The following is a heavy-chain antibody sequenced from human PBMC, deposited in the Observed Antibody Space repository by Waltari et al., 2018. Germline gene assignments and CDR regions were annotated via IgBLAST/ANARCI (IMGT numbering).Heavy chain of an antibody. V-gene: IGHV4-4*02. D-gene: IGHD1-1*01. CDR1: GDSMNSNSW. CDR3: ARDRGTGLYLDS. Sequence: QLQLQASGPGLVTPSAPLSLKCTVSGDSMNSNSWWSWVRHSPDKGLEWIGQVLRNGRSNYNPSLEGRVIISLDTSNNRFSLELTSATAVDTAVYYCARDRGTGLYLDSWGPGTLVTVS. CDR2: VLRNGRS. J-gene: IGHJ4*02.